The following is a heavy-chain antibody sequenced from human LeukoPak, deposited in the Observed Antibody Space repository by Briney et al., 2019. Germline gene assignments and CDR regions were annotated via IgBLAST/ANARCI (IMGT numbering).Heavy chain of an antibody. CDR3: ARVLVVVHDAFDI. D-gene: IGHD3-22*01. Sequence: SETLSLTCAVYGGSFSGYYWSWIRQPPGKGLEWIGEINHSGSTNYNPSLKSRVTISVDTSKNQFSLKLSSVTAADTAVYYCARVLVVVHDAFDIWGQGTMVTVSS. CDR2: INHSGST. J-gene: IGHJ3*02. CDR1: GGSFSGYY. V-gene: IGHV4-34*01.